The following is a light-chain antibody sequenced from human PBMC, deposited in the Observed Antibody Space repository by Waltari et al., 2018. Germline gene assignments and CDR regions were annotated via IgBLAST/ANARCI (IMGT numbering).Light chain of an antibody. CDR3: CSFAGRGFSVI. Sequence: QSALTQPASVSGSPGQSITISCTGTSSDAGKYNLVSWYQQHPGEVPKLMIYEVTKRPSGVSDRFFGSKSGNTASLTISGLQAEDEADYFCCSFAGRGFSVIFGGGTKLTVL. CDR1: SSDAGKYNL. V-gene: IGLV2-23*02. J-gene: IGLJ2*01. CDR2: EVT.